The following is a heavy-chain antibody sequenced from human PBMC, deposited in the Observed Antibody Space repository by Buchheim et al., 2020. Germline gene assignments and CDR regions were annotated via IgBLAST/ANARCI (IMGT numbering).Heavy chain of an antibody. J-gene: IGHJ4*02. CDR2: ISSSSSTI. CDR1: GFTFSSYS. CDR3: ARGAQGHIVVETAILY. Sequence: EVQLVESGRGLVHPGGSLRLSCAASGFTFSSYSMNWVRHAPGKGLEWVSYISSSSSTIYYADSVKGRFTISRDNAKNSLYLKMNSLRAEDTAVYYCARGAQGHIVVETAILYWGQGT. V-gene: IGHV3-48*01. D-gene: IGHD2-21*02.